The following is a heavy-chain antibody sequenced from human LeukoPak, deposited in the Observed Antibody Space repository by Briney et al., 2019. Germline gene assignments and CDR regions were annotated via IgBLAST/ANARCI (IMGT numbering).Heavy chain of an antibody. Sequence: AGGSLRLSCAGSGFTFRSYAMSWVRQAPGKGLEWVSAIGGSGGRTDYADSVKGRVTISRDNSKNTLYLQMNSLRAEDTAVYYCAKGGAGYYMDVWGKGTTVTVSS. J-gene: IGHJ6*03. D-gene: IGHD3-16*01. CDR1: GFTFRSYA. CDR2: IGGSGGRT. CDR3: AKGGAGYYMDV. V-gene: IGHV3-23*01.